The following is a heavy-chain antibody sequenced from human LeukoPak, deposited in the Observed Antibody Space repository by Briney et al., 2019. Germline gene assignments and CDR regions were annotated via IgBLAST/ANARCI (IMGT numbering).Heavy chain of an antibody. Sequence: GGSLRLSCTGSGFTFSDSWIHWVPQAPGKGLVWVSRINGDGSTTNYADSVKGRFTISRDNAQDTLYLQMNTLRAEDTAVYYCATAGNYRFDYWGQGTLVTVSS. CDR2: INGDGSTT. J-gene: IGHJ4*02. CDR3: ATAGNYRFDY. D-gene: IGHD3-10*01. V-gene: IGHV3-74*01. CDR1: GFTFSDSW.